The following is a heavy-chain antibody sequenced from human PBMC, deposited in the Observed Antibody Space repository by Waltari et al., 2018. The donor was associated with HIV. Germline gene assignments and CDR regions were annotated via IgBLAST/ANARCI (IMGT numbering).Heavy chain of an antibody. Sequence: EVHLVESGGGVVRPGGSLRLSCAVSGFTFENTGLTWARQVPGKGLEWVSSINLKGGSITYADSVRGRFTISRDDAKNFLYLQMDSLRTEDTAFYYCARGSYSGYEYDYWGQGTLVTVSS. D-gene: IGHD1-26*01. CDR2: INLKGGSI. J-gene: IGHJ4*02. CDR3: ARGSYSGYEYDY. V-gene: IGHV3-20*04. CDR1: GFTFENTG.